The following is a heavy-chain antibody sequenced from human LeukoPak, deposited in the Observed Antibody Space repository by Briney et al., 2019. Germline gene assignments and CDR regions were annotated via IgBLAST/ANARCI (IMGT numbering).Heavy chain of an antibody. D-gene: IGHD3-22*01. CDR3: ARDLGDDSSGLFDI. V-gene: IGHV4-31*03. CDR1: GGSISSGGYY. Sequence: SETLSLTCTVSGGSISSGGYYWSWIRQHPGKGLEWIGYIYYSGSTYYNPSLKSRVTISVDTSKNQFSLKLSSVTAADTAVYYCARDLGDDSSGLFDIWGQGTMVTVPS. J-gene: IGHJ3*02. CDR2: IYYSGST.